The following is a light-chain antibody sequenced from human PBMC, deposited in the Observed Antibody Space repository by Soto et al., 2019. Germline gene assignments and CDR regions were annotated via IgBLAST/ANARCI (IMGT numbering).Light chain of an antibody. Sequence: EIVLTQSPVTLSLSPGEVATLSWSASEGLTNSYLAWYQQKPGQAPSLLIYGASSRATGIPDRFSGSGSGTEFTLTVDRLEPEDFAVYYCHQYGSSPQTFGRGTKVDIK. CDR3: HQYGSSPQT. V-gene: IGKV3-20*01. CDR2: GAS. J-gene: IGKJ1*01. CDR1: EGLTNSY.